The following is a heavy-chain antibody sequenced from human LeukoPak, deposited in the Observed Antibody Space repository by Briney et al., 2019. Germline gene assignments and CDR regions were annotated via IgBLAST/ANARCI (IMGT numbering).Heavy chain of an antibody. CDR1: GGSISSGDYS. CDR3: ARALYCGGDCYLYYYYGMDV. D-gene: IGHD2-21*02. J-gene: IGHJ6*02. V-gene: IGHV4-39*07. CDR2: INHSGST. Sequence: SETLSLTCTVSGGSISSGDYSWSWIRQPPGKGLEWIGEINHSGSTNYNPSLKSRVTISVDTSKNQFSLKLSSVTAADTAVYYCARALYCGGDCYLYYYYGMDVWGQGTTVTVSS.